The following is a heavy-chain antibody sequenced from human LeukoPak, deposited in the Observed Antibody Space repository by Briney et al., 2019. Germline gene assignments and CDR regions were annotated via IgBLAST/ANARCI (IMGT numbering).Heavy chain of an antibody. CDR1: GFTFSSYA. J-gene: IGHJ4*02. V-gene: IGHV3-23*01. CDR2: ISGSATST. D-gene: IGHD1-14*01. CDR3: ARVRDAYNYFDY. Sequence: GGSLRLSCAASGFTFSSYAMSWVRQAPAKGLEWVSAISGSATSTYYADSVKGRFTISRDNAKNSLYLQMNSLRAEDTAVYYCARVRDAYNYFDYWGQGTLVTVSS.